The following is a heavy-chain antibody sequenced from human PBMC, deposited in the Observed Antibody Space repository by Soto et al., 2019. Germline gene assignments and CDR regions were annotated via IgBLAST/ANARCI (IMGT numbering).Heavy chain of an antibody. D-gene: IGHD6-13*01. CDR2: IYPGDSDT. V-gene: IGHV5-51*01. Sequence: GESLKISCKGSGYSFISYWIGWVRQMPGKGLEWMGIIYPGDSDTRYSPSLQGQVTISADKSISTAYLQWSSLKASDTAMYYCARPRSSSRNYYGMDVWGQGTTVTVSS. CDR3: ARPRSSSRNYYGMDV. J-gene: IGHJ6*02. CDR1: GYSFISYW.